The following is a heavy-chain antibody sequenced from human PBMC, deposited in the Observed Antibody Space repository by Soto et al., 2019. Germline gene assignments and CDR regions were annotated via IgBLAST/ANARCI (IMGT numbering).Heavy chain of an antibody. V-gene: IGHV1-24*01. CDR3: ATDLGDGNNRYYYYGMDV. CDR2: FDPEDGER. J-gene: IGHJ6*02. CDR1: GYSLTELF. Sequence: GASVKVSCKVSGYSLTELFIHWVRQAPGKGLEWMGGFDPEDGERIYAQKFQGRVTMTEDTSTDTAYMELSSLRSEDTAIYYCATDLGDGNNRYYYYGMDVWGQGTPVTVSS.